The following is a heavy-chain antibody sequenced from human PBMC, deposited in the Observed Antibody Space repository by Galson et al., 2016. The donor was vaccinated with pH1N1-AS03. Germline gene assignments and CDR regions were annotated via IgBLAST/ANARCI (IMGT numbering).Heavy chain of an antibody. CDR2: IRHDGSNR. CDR1: GFTFSSYG. CDR3: AQDRVNGIDATTRWFAP. J-gene: IGHJ5*02. Sequence: SLRLSCAASGFTFSSYGMRWVRQAPGKGLEWVTFIRHDGSNRYYADSVKGRFTISRDNSKNTLFLQMNSLRPEDTAVYYCAQDRVNGIDATTRWFAPWGQGAQVTVSS. V-gene: IGHV3-30*02. D-gene: IGHD1/OR15-1a*01.